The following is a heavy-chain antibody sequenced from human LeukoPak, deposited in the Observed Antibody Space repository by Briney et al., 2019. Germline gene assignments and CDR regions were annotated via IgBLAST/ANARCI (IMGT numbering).Heavy chain of an antibody. D-gene: IGHD5-18*01. J-gene: IGHJ3*02. Sequence: PSVTLSLTCTVSGGSISSYHWSWIRQPPGRGLEWIGYIYYSGSTNSNASLKSRVTIFVDPSKNQFSLRLSSVTAADTAVYYCARHRAYSYSSPFDIWGQGTMVTVSS. V-gene: IGHV4-59*08. CDR3: ARHRAYSYSSPFDI. CDR1: GGSISSYH. CDR2: IYYSGST.